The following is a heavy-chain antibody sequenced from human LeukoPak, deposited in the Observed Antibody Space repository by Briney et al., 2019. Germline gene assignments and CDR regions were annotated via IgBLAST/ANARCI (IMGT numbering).Heavy chain of an antibody. V-gene: IGHV3-30*02. CDR3: AKDPNRYDSSIYYCAY. CDR2: IRYDGSNT. Sequence: GGSLRLSCAASGFTFNSYSMHWVRQAPGKGLEWVAFIRYDGSNTYYADSVKGRFTISRDNSKNTLYLHMNRLRAEDTAVYYCAKDPNRYDSSIYYCAYWGQGTLVTVSS. D-gene: IGHD3-22*01. J-gene: IGHJ4*02. CDR1: GFTFNSYS.